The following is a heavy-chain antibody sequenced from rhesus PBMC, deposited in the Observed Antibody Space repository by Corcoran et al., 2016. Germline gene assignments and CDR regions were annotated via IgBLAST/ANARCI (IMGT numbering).Heavy chain of an antibody. CDR1: GGSIRSNY. CDR2: FSGRGGST. D-gene: IGHD4-23*01. Sequence: QLQLQESGPGLVKPSETLSLTCAVSGGSIRSNYWSCIRQPPGKGLECSGRFSGRGGSTDYNPSLKSRVTISTYPSKNQFSLKLSSVTAADTAVYYCARYSNYYGLDSWGQGVVGTVSS. CDR3: ARYSNYYGLDS. J-gene: IGHJ6*01. V-gene: IGHV4-173*01.